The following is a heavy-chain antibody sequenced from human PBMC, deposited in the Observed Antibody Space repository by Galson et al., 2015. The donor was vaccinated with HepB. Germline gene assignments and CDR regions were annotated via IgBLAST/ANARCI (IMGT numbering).Heavy chain of an antibody. J-gene: IGHJ4*02. V-gene: IGHV3-30*03. CDR3: ARSTYGPRY. D-gene: IGHD3-10*01. Sequence: SLRLSCAASGFTFSSYGMHWVRQAPGKGLEWVAVISYDGSNKYYADSVKGRFTISRDNSKNTLYLQMNSLRAEDTAVYYCARSTYGPRYWGQGTLVTVSS. CDR2: ISYDGSNK. CDR1: GFTFSSYG.